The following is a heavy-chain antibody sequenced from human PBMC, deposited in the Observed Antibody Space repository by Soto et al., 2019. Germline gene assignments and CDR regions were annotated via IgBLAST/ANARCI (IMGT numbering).Heavy chain of an antibody. CDR2: FYYTGTI. CDR1: GDSIGSNY. V-gene: IGHV4-59*01. J-gene: IGHJ4*02. Sequence: QVQLQESGPGLVKPSETLSLTCTVSGDSIGSNYWSWIRRPPGKGLEWIGNFYYTGTINYNPSLKSRVTISVDTSKNQLSLKLTSVTAADTAVYFCARATRASGDFDYWGQGTLVTVSS. D-gene: IGHD3-10*01. CDR3: ARATRASGDFDY.